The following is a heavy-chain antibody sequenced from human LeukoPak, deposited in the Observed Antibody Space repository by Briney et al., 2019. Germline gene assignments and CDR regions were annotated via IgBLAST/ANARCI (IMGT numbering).Heavy chain of an antibody. D-gene: IGHD5-18*01. Sequence: SQTLSLTCTVSGGSISSGSYYWSWIRQPAGKGLEWIGRIYTSGSTNCNPSLKSRVTISVDTSKNQFSLKLSSVTAADTAVYYCAQTGYSYGYWWFDPWGQGTLVTVSS. J-gene: IGHJ5*02. CDR1: GGSISSGSYY. V-gene: IGHV4-61*02. CDR2: IYTSGST. CDR3: AQTGYSYGYWWFDP.